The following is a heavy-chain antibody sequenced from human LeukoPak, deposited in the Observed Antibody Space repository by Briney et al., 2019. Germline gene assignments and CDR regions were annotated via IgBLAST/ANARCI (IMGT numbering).Heavy chain of an antibody. CDR3: ARPQGATAMVAFDT. CDR2: IYHSGDT. CDR1: GYSISSGYY. V-gene: IGHV4-38-2*02. J-gene: IGHJ3*02. Sequence: SETLSLTCTVSGYSISSGYYWGWIRQPPGKGLEWIGNIYHSGDTHYNPSLKSRVTISADTSKNQFSLTLSSVTAADTAVYYCARPQGATAMVAFDTWGQGTMVTVSS. D-gene: IGHD2-2*01.